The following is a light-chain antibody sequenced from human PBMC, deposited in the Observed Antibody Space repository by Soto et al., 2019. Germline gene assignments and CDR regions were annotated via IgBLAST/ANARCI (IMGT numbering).Light chain of an antibody. CDR2: DAS. CDR1: QSVGSY. V-gene: IGKV3-11*01. CDR3: QQRSNWPLT. J-gene: IGKJ4*01. Sequence: EIVLTQSPAPLSLSPGERVTLSCRASQSVGSYLAWYQQKPGQAPRLLIYDASNRATGIPARFSGSGSGTDFTLTISSLEPEDFAVYYCQQRSNWPLTFGGGTKVEIK.